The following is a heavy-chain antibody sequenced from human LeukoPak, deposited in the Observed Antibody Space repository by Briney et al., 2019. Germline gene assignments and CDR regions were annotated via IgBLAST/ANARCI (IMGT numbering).Heavy chain of an antibody. J-gene: IGHJ4*02. Sequence: ASVKVSCKASGDTFTGYYMHWVRQAPGQGLERMGWINPNSGGTNYAQKFQGRVTMTRDTSISTAYMELSRLRSDDTAVYYCARDGLEITGTTGFDYWGQGTLVTVSS. CDR2: INPNSGGT. D-gene: IGHD1-7*01. V-gene: IGHV1-2*02. CDR3: ARDGLEITGTTGFDY. CDR1: GDTFTGYY.